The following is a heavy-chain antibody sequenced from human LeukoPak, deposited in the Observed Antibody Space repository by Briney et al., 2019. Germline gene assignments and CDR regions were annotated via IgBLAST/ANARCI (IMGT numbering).Heavy chain of an antibody. CDR3: ARDSPFTGIYRSDVFDI. J-gene: IGHJ3*02. CDR1: GGTFSSYA. D-gene: IGHD1-26*01. Sequence: ASVKVSCKASGGTFSSYAISWVRQAPGQGLEWMGWNSAYNRDTNYAQKLQGRVTMTTDTSTSTAYMELRSLRSDDTAVYYCARDSPFTGIYRSDVFDIWGQGTMVTVSS. V-gene: IGHV1-18*01. CDR2: NSAYNRDT.